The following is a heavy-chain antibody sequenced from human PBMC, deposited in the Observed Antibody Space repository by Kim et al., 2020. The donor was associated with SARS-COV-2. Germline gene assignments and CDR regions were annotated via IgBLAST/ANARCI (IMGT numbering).Heavy chain of an antibody. Sequence: SQTLSLTCAISGDSVSSNTAAWNWIRQSPSRGLEWLGRTYYRSKWYNDYAISVKSRITINPDTSKNQFSLQLNSVTPEDTAVYYCARERGSSTWYRGSDVLFDPWGQGTLVTVSS. CDR3: ARERGSSTWYRGSDVLFDP. V-gene: IGHV6-1*01. CDR2: TYYRSKWYN. J-gene: IGHJ5*02. D-gene: IGHD6-13*01. CDR1: GDSVSSNTAA.